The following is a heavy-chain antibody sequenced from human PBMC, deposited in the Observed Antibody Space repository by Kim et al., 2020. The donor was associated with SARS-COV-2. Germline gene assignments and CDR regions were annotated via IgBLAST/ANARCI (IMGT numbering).Heavy chain of an antibody. CDR3: ARSRGSGSRDFDY. D-gene: IGHD1-26*01. Sequence: YASSVKGRFIISRDDSKNALYLQMNSLNTEETAVYYCARSRGSGSRDFDYWGQGTLVTVSS. J-gene: IGHJ4*02. V-gene: IGHV3-72*01.